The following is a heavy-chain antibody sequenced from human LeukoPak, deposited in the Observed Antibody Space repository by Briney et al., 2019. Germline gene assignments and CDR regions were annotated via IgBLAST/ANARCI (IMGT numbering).Heavy chain of an antibody. CDR3: ARARAGSDFDY. V-gene: IGHV4-61*09. CDR2: IYTSGST. D-gene: IGHD2-15*01. Sequence: SETLSLTCTVSGGSLSSGSYYWSWIRQPAGKGLEWIGHIYTSGSTNYNPSLKSRLTISVDTSKNRFSLKLSSVTAADTAVYYCARARAGSDFDYWGQGTLVTVSS. CDR1: GGSLSSGSYY. J-gene: IGHJ4*02.